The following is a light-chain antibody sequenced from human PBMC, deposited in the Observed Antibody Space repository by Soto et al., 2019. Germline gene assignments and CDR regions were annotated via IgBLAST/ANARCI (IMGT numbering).Light chain of an antibody. CDR2: KAS. J-gene: IGKJ1*01. Sequence: DIQMTQSPSTLSASVGDRVTITCRASQSISNLLAWYQQKPGKAPYLLIYKASSLQSGVPSRFSGSASGTEFSLTTSSLQPDDFASYYCHQYYSYPWMFGQGTKVEIK. CDR1: QSISNL. CDR3: HQYYSYPWM. V-gene: IGKV1-5*03.